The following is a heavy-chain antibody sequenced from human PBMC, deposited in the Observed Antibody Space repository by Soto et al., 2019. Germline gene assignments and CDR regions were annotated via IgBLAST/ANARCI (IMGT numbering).Heavy chain of an antibody. V-gene: IGHV3-23*01. CDR1: GFTFSSYA. CDR2: ISGSGGST. Sequence: GGSLRLSCAASGFTFSSYAMSWVRQAPGKGLEWVSAISGSGGSTYYADSVKGRFTISRDNSKNTLYLQMNSLRAEDTAVYYCAKQSGSQTYYYYYMDVWGKGTTVTVSS. J-gene: IGHJ6*03. CDR3: AKQSGSQTYYYYYMDV. D-gene: IGHD7-27*01.